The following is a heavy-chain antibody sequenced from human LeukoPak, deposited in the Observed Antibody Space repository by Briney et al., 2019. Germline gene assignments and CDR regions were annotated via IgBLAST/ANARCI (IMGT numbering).Heavy chain of an antibody. CDR1: GFTFSSYA. J-gene: IGHJ5*02. CDR2: ISGSGGST. Sequence: PGGSLRLSCAAPGFTFSSYAMSWVRQAPGKGLEWVSAISGSGGSTYYADSVKGRFTISRDNSKNTLYLQMNSLRAEDTAVYYCAKASNYLPMVRGVMGTYNWFDPWGQGTLVTVSS. CDR3: AKASNYLPMVRGVMGTYNWFDP. V-gene: IGHV3-23*01. D-gene: IGHD3-10*01.